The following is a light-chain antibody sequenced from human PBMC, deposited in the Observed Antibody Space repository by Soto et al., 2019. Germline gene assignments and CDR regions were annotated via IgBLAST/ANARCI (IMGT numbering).Light chain of an antibody. CDR2: DVS. Sequence: QSALTQPRSVSGSPGQSVTISCTGTSSDVGGYNYVSWYQQHPGKAPKLMIYDVSKRPSGVPDRFSGSKSGNTASLTISGLQAEDEADYYCCSNAGRPDVFGTGTKLTVL. CDR1: SSDVGGYNY. J-gene: IGLJ1*01. V-gene: IGLV2-11*01. CDR3: CSNAGRPDV.